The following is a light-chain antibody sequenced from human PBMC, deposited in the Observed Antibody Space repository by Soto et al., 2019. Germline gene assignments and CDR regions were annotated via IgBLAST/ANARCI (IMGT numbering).Light chain of an antibody. CDR2: GAS. Sequence: EIVMTQSPATLSLSPGERATLSCRASQSVSSNLAWYQQKPGQAPRLLIYGASTRATGIPARFSGSGSGTEFTLTISSLQSEDFAVYYCQQYNNWPPVTFGPGTKVDIK. CDR3: QQYNNWPPVT. V-gene: IGKV3-15*01. CDR1: QSVSSN. J-gene: IGKJ3*01.